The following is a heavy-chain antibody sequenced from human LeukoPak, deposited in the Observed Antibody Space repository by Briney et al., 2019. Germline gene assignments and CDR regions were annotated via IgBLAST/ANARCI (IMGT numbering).Heavy chain of an antibody. CDR1: GFTFSSYA. J-gene: IGHJ4*02. CDR2: ISYDGSNK. Sequence: GGSLRLSCAASGFTFSSYAMHWVRQAPGKGLEWVAVISYDGSNKYYADSVKGRFTISRDNSKNTRYLQMNSLRAEDTAVYYCARDAPWDSSGYSVDYWGQGTLVTVSS. V-gene: IGHV3-30-3*01. D-gene: IGHD3-22*01. CDR3: ARDAPWDSSGYSVDY.